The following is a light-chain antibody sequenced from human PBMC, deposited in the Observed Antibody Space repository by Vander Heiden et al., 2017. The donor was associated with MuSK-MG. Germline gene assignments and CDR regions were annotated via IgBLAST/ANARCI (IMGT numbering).Light chain of an antibody. CDR1: QSVSSNF. Sequence: EIVLAQSPGTLSLSPGERATLSCRASQSVSSNFLAWYQQKAGQAPRLLIYGASYRPAGVPDRFSGSGSGTDFTLTISRLEPEDFAVYYCQQDVRSPYTFGQGTKLEIK. J-gene: IGKJ2*01. CDR3: QQDVRSPYT. CDR2: GAS. V-gene: IGKV3-20*01.